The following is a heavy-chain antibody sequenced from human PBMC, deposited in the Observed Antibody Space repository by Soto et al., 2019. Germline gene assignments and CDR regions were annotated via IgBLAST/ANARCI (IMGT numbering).Heavy chain of an antibody. J-gene: IGHJ6*02. CDR2: IYTSGST. CDR3: ASMGRSTSRNYYYYGMDV. Sequence: ASETLSLTCTVSGGSISYYYWSWIRQPAGKGLEWIGRIYTSGSTNYNPSLKSRVTMSVDTSKNQFSLNLSSVTAADTAVYYCASMGRSTSRNYYYYGMDVWGQGTTVTVSS. V-gene: IGHV4-4*07. CDR1: GGSISYYY. D-gene: IGHD2-2*01.